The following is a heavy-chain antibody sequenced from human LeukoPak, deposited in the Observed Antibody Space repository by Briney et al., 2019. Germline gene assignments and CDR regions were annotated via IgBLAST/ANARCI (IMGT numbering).Heavy chain of an antibody. CDR3: VRCTRLEGRIHWFDP. Sequence: SETLSLTCTVSGGSISSYYWSWIRQPPGKGLEWIGSIYYSGSTFYRPSLESRVTISLDASKNQFSLRLTSVTAADTGIYYCVRCTRLEGRIHWFDPWGQGTLVTVSS. CDR2: IYYSGST. V-gene: IGHV4-59*05. CDR1: GGSISSYY. D-gene: IGHD5-24*01. J-gene: IGHJ5*02.